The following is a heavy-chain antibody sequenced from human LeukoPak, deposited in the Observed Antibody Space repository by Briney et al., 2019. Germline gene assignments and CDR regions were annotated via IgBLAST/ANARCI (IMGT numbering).Heavy chain of an antibody. D-gene: IGHD1-26*01. Sequence: SETLSLTCTVSGASISSGSNSRGWIRQPAGKGLEWIGRINTSGTTNYNPSLKSRVTMSIDTSKNQFSLKLSSVTAADTAVYYCARGVGAYYMDVWGKGTTVTISS. J-gene: IGHJ6*03. CDR3: ARGVGAYYMDV. CDR1: GASISSGSNS. CDR2: INTSGTT. V-gene: IGHV4-61*02.